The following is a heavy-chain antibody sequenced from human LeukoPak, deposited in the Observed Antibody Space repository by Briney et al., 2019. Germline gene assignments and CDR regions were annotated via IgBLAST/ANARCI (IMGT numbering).Heavy chain of an antibody. CDR3: AKNGDSSGYYRHYFDY. V-gene: IGHV3-23*01. CDR1: GFTFSSYS. J-gene: IGHJ4*02. CDR2: ISVSGHRT. Sequence: GGSLRLSCAASGFTFSSYSMSWVRQAPGKGLEWISGISVSGHRTYHAASVKGRFTISRDNSNNMVYLQMNSLRAEDTAVYYCAKNGDSSGYYRHYFDYWGQGTLVTVSS. D-gene: IGHD3-22*01.